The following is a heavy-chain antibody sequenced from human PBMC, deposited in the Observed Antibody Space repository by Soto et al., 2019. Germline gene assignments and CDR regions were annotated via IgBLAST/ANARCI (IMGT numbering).Heavy chain of an antibody. V-gene: IGHV4-59*08. CDR2: VYSTGGT. J-gene: IGHJ6*02. D-gene: IGHD1-1*01. CDR1: SGPTSSHN. Sequence: QVQLQQSGPGLVKPSETLSLTCSVSSGPTSSHNWGWIRQTPGRGLEWIGYVYSTGGTSYNPSLNSRVTISADTSTNHISLTLTSVTAADTAVYYWVRQGIGNLHGLVDVWGQGTTVRVSS. CDR3: VRQGIGNLHGLVDV.